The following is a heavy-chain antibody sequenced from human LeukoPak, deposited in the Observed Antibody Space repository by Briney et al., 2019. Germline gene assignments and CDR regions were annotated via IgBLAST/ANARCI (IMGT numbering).Heavy chain of an antibody. Sequence: ASVKASCKASGYIFTDYYMHWVRQAPGQGLEWMGWINPSSGGTNYAQKFQGRVTVTRDTSISTAYMDLSRLRSDDTAVYYCARAGVWDYSDSSGYHNAAFDIWGQGTMVTVSS. J-gene: IGHJ3*02. CDR1: GYIFTDYY. D-gene: IGHD3-22*01. CDR2: INPSSGGT. V-gene: IGHV1-2*02. CDR3: ARAGVWDYSDSSGYHNAAFDI.